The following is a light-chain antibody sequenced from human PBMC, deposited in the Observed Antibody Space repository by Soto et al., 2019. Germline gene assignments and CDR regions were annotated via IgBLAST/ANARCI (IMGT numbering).Light chain of an antibody. CDR2: EAS. Sequence: EIVLTQSPATLSLSLGERATLSCRASQSVGNNLAWYQQKPGQAPGLLIYEASTRATGIPARFSGSGSGTDFTLTISSLEPEDFAVYYCQQHAHWPLTFGGGTRLEIK. V-gene: IGKV3-11*01. CDR1: QSVGNN. J-gene: IGKJ5*01. CDR3: QQHAHWPLT.